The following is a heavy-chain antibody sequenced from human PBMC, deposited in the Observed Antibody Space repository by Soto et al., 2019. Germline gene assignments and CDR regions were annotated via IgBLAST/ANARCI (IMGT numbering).Heavy chain of an antibody. CDR3: ARGGSGYTWFNEF. V-gene: IGHV1-69*01. CDR1: GGLFSSYP. J-gene: IGHJ4*02. Sequence: QEQLVQSGAEVKKPGSSVKVSCKASGGLFSSYPISWVRQVRGQGLEWMGGIIPVSQTAYYTHRFPGRVTITADESTNTAHMELSSLRSEDTAIYYCARGGSGYTWFNEFWGQGTLVTVSS. CDR2: IIPVSQTA. D-gene: IGHD3-22*01.